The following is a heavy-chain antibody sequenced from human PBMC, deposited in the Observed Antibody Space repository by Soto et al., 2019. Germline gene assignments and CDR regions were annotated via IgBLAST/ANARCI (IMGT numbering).Heavy chain of an antibody. D-gene: IGHD6-13*01. V-gene: IGHV4-34*01. J-gene: IGHJ1*01. CDR1: GGSFSGYY. CDR3: ARRGGYSSTNGVFQH. CDR2: INHSGST. Sequence: SETLSLTCAVYGGSFSGYYWSWIRQPPGKGLEWIGEINHSGSTNYNPSLKSRVTISVDTSKNQFSLKLSSVTAADTAVYYCARRGGYSSTNGVFQHWGQGTLVTVSS.